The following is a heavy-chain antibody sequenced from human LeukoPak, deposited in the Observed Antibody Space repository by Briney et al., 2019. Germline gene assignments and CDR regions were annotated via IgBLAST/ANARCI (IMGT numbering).Heavy chain of an antibody. CDR3: ARDLILYYDSSGYATFDY. CDR2: ISAYNGNT. CDR1: GYTFTSYG. V-gene: IGHV1-18*01. Sequence: ASVKVSCKASGYTFTSYGISWVRQASGQGLERMGWISAYNGNTNYAQKLQGRVTMTTDTSTSTAYMELRSLRSDDTAVYYCARDLILYYDSSGYATFDYWGQGTLVTVSS. D-gene: IGHD3-22*01. J-gene: IGHJ4*02.